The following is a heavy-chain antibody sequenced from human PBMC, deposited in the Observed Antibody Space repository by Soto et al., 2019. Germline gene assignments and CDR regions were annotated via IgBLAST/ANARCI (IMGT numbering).Heavy chain of an antibody. Sequence: EVQLVESGGGLVQPGRSLRLSCATSGFILSDCAMNWVRQAPGKGLEWVSYISSSSSVIDYADSVKGRFTVSRDNARNSLYLQMNSLRAEDTAVYYCARDLSWGSNWYYYMDVWGKGTTVTVYS. CDR2: ISSSSSVI. V-gene: IGHV3-48*01. CDR3: ARDLSWGSNWYYYMDV. CDR1: GFILSDCA. D-gene: IGHD7-27*01. J-gene: IGHJ6*03.